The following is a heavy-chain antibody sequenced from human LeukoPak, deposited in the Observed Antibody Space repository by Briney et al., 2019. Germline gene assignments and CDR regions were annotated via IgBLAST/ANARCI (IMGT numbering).Heavy chain of an antibody. CDR2: IYSGGST. V-gene: IGHV3-66*01. D-gene: IGHD6-19*01. CDR3: AMTAVAGTGDY. CDR1: GFTVSRNY. Sequence: GGSLRLSCEASGFTVSRNYMSWVRQAPGKGLEWVSVIYSGGSTYYADSVKGRFTISRDNSKNTLYLQMNSLRAEDTAVYYCAMTAVAGTGDYWGQGTLVTVSS. J-gene: IGHJ4*02.